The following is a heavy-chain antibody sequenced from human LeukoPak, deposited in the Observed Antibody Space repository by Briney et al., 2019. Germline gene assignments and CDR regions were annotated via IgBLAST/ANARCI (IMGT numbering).Heavy chain of an antibody. CDR1: GFTFSSYS. D-gene: IGHD3-22*01. V-gene: IGHV3-21*01. CDR2: ISSSSSYI. CDR3: ARDFITMIAGAFDI. J-gene: IGHJ3*02. Sequence: PGGSLRLSCAASGFTFSSYSMNWVRQAPGKGLEWVSSISSSSSYIYYADSVKGRFTISRDNAKNSLDLQMNSLRAEDTAVYYCARDFITMIAGAFDIWGQGTMVTVSS.